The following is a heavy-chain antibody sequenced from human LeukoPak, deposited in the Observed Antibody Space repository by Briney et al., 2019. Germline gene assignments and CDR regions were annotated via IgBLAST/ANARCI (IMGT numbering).Heavy chain of an antibody. CDR2: ISSSGSTI. CDR1: GFTFSSYE. CDR3: ARGRGNQPYYFDD. D-gene: IGHD1-14*01. Sequence: GGSLRLSCAASGFTFSSYEMNWVRQAPGKGLEWVSYISSSGSTIYYADSVKGRFTISRDKAKNSLYLQMNSLRAEDTAVYYCARGRGNQPYYFDDWGQGTLVTVSS. J-gene: IGHJ4*02. V-gene: IGHV3-48*03.